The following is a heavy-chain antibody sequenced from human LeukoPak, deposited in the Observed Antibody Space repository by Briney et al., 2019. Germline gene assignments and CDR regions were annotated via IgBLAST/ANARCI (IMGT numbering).Heavy chain of an antibody. V-gene: IGHV3-30*02. CDR3: ATWVATELFSDY. J-gene: IGHJ4*02. D-gene: IGHD1-26*01. CDR2: IRYDGSNK. CDR1: GFTFSSYG. Sequence: PGGSLRLSCAASGFTFSSYGMHWVRQAPGKGLEWVAFIRYDGSNKYYADSVKGRFTISRDNPKNTLYLQMNSLRAEDTAVYYCATWVATELFSDYWGQGTLVTVSS.